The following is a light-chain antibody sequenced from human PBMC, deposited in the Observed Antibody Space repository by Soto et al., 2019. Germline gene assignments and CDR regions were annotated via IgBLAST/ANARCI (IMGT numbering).Light chain of an antibody. V-gene: IGKV3-15*01. CDR1: RSVSSN. J-gene: IGKJ2*01. CDR3: QQYNDWPPYT. Sequence: EIVMTQSPATLSVSPGERATLSCRASRSVSSNLAWYQQKPGQAPMLLIYGASTRATSIPPRFSGSGSGTEFTLTISGLQSEDFAVYYCQQYNDWPPYTFGQGTKVDIK. CDR2: GAS.